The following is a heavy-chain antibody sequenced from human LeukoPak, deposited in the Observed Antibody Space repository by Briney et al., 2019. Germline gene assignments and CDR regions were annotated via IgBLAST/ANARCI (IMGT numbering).Heavy chain of an antibody. V-gene: IGHV4-39*02. CDR3: AREMASSVEF. CDR2: IYYSGTT. Sequence: SETLSLTCTVSGASIITTDYHWGWIRQPPGKGLEWIGSIYYSGTTYYNPSLKSRLTISVDTSRNHFSLSLSSVTAADTAIYYCAREMASSVEFWGQGSLVTVSS. J-gene: IGHJ4*02. D-gene: IGHD6-6*01. CDR1: GASIITTDYH.